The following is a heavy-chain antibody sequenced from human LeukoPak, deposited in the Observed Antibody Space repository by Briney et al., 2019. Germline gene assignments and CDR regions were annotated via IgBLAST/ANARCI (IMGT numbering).Heavy chain of an antibody. D-gene: IGHD3-3*01. Sequence: GGSLRLSCAASGFTFSDYYMSWIRQAPGKGLEWVSYISSSGSTIYYADSVKGRFTISRDNAKNSLYLQMNSLRAEDTAVYYCARDSITIFEAIVWVGYWGQGTLVTVSS. CDR2: ISSSGSTI. CDR1: GFTFSDYY. V-gene: IGHV3-11*04. J-gene: IGHJ4*02. CDR3: ARDSITIFEAIVWVGY.